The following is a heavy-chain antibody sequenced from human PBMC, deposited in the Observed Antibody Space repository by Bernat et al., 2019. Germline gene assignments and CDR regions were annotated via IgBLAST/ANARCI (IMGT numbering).Heavy chain of an antibody. CDR3: ARYGFWGLTRLKWFDS. CDR2: INYRGTA. CDR1: GASIRSNSYY. V-gene: IGHV4-39*01. J-gene: IGHJ5*01. Sequence: QLQLLESGPGPVKPSETLSLTCTVSGASIRSNSYYWAWIRQPPGRGLEWIGTINYRGTAYYNPSLRSRLSMSVDTSKNQFSLQLTSVTAADKATYFCARYGFWGLTRLKWFDSWGQGTLVTVSS. D-gene: IGHD3-16*01.